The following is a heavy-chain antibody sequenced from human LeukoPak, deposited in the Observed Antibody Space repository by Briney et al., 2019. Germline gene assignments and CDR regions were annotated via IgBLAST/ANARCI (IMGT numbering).Heavy chain of an antibody. V-gene: IGHV4-59*01. CDR1: GGSISDSF. CDR2: IYYTGST. J-gene: IGHJ6*02. Sequence: SETLSLTCTVSGGSISDSFWSWIRQPPGRGLEYIGYIYYTGSTDYNPSLKGRVTISIDTSKNQFSLKLSSVTAADTAVYYCARVKGIAVAGRDYYYYYGMDVWGQGTTVTVSS. CDR3: ARVKGIAVAGRDYYYYYGMDV. D-gene: IGHD6-19*01.